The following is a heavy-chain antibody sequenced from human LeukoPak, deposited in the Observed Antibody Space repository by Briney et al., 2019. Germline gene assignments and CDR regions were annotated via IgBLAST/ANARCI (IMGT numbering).Heavy chain of an antibody. CDR2: IYTSGST. Sequence: SETLSLTCTVSDGCISSYYWSWIRQPPGKGLEWIGYIYTSGSTNYNPSLKSRVTISVDTSKNQFSLKPSSVTAADTAVYYCARHLDYDILTGYYGDYYYYMDVWGKGTTVTVSS. CDR3: ARHLDYDILTGYYGDYYYYMDV. J-gene: IGHJ6*03. CDR1: DGCISSYY. V-gene: IGHV4-4*09. D-gene: IGHD3-9*01.